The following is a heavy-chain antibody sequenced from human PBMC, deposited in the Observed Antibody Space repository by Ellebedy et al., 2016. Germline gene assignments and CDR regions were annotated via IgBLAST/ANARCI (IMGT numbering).Heavy chain of an antibody. CDR3: ANLWELGH. D-gene: IGHD1-26*01. J-gene: IGHJ4*02. CDR2: IKKDESEK. Sequence: GGSLRLSCAASGFTFSNYWMDWVRQAPGKGLEWVATIKKDESEKYYVDSVKGRFTISRDNVKNSLYLQMNSLRAEDTAIYYCANLWELGHWGQGTLVTVSS. CDR1: GFTFSNYW. V-gene: IGHV3-7*01.